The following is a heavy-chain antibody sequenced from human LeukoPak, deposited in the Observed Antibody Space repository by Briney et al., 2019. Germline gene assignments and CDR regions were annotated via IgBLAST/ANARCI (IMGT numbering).Heavy chain of an antibody. Sequence: SETLSLTCTVSGGSISSSSYYWGWIRQPPGKGLEWIGSIYYSGSTYYNPSLKSRVTISVDTSKNQFSLKLSSVTAADTAVYYCARGIQLWLHTYDYWGQGTLVTVSS. J-gene: IGHJ4*02. CDR1: GGSISSSSYY. CDR2: IYYSGST. D-gene: IGHD5-18*01. CDR3: ARGIQLWLHTYDY. V-gene: IGHV4-39*01.